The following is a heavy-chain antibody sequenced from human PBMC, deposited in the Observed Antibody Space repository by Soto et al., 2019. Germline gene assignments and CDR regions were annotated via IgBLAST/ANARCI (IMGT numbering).Heavy chain of an antibody. CDR3: AREGYCDTCSYYQSLDV. V-gene: IGHV4-4*07. CDR2: MYTSGST. J-gene: IGHJ6*02. Sequence: SETLSLTCTVSGGSISNYYWTWIRQPAGKGLEWIGRMYTSGSTNYNPSLKSRVTMSVDTSKNQFSLNLRSVTAADTAVYYCAREGYCDTCSYYQSLDVWGQGTTVTVSS. CDR1: GGSISNYY. D-gene: IGHD4-17*01.